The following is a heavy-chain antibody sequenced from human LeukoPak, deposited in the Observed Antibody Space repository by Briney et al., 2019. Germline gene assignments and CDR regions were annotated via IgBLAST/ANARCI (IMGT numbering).Heavy chain of an antibody. CDR2: INPDDGST. Sequence: QPGRSLRLSCTASGFTFRKYWLHWVRQAPGKGLVWVSRINPDDGSTSYADSVKGRFTISRDSAKSTLYLQMNSLRAEDTAVYYCAKVLGGIAVADDYWGQGTLVTVSS. CDR1: GFTFRKYW. J-gene: IGHJ4*02. CDR3: AKVLGGIAVADDY. D-gene: IGHD6-19*01. V-gene: IGHV3-74*01.